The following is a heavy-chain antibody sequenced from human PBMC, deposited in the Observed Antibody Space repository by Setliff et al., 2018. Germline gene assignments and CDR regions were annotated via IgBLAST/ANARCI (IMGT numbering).Heavy chain of an antibody. J-gene: IGHJ1*01. V-gene: IGHV3-7*01. CDR3: ARDSRQWLIPEYFQH. CDR1: GFTFSSYS. D-gene: IGHD6-19*01. CDR2: IKEDGSEK. Sequence: HPGGSLRLSCAASGFTFSSYSMNWVRQAPGKGLEWVANIKEDGSEKYFVDSVKGRFTISRDNAKNSLYLQMNSLRVEDTALYYCARDSRQWLIPEYFQHWGQGTLVTVSS.